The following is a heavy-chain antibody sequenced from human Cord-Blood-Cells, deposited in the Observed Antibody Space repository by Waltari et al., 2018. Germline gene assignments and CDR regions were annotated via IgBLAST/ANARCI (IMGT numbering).Heavy chain of an antibody. CDR3: ARQGGYYGSGSYYDY. D-gene: IGHD3-10*01. CDR1: GGSISSSSYY. V-gene: IGHV4-39*01. Sequence: QLQLQESGPGLVKPSETLSLTCTVPGGSISSSSYYWGWIRQPPGKGLEWIGSIYYSGSTYYNPSLKSRVTISVDTSKNQFSLKLSSVTAADTAVYYCARQGGYYGSGSYYDYWGQGTLVTVSS. CDR2: IYYSGST. J-gene: IGHJ4*02.